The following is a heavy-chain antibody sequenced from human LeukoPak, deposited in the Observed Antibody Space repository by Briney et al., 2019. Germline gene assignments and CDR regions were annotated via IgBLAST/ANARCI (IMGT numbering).Heavy chain of an antibody. CDR2: ISAYNGNT. CDR3: ARALYYYGSGANYYFDY. V-gene: IGHV1-18*01. J-gene: IGHJ4*02. D-gene: IGHD3-10*01. CDR1: GYTFTSYG. Sequence: GASVKVSCKASGYTFTSYGISWVRQSPGQGLEWMGWISAYNGNTNYAQKLQGRVTMTTDTSTSTAYMELRSLRSDDTAVYYCARALYYYGSGANYYFDYWGQGTLVTVSS.